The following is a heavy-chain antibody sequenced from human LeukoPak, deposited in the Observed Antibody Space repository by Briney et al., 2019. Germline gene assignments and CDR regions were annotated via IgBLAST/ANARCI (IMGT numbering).Heavy chain of an antibody. CDR1: GGTFSGYA. CDR3: ASIRGLRYFDWLSLGYYYYGMDV. CDR2: IIPIFGTA. Sequence: ASVKVSCKASGGTFSGYAISWVRQAPGQGLEWMGGIIPIFGTANYAQKFQGRVTITADESTSTAYMELSSLRSEDTAVYYCASIRGLRYFDWLSLGYYYYGMDVWGQGTTVTVSS. J-gene: IGHJ6*02. D-gene: IGHD3-9*01. V-gene: IGHV1-69*13.